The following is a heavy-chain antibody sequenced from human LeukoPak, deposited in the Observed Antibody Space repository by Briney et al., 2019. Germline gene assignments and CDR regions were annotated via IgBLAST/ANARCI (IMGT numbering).Heavy chain of an antibody. D-gene: IGHD4-11*01. CDR1: GGSISSYY. V-gene: IGHV4-4*07. CDR3: ASETVTTPFDY. J-gene: IGHJ4*02. CDR2: IYTSGST. Sequence: PSETLSLTCTVNGGSISSYYWSWIRQPAGKGLEWIGRIYTSGSTNYNPSLKSRVTISVDKSKNPSSLKLSSVTAADTAVYFCASETVTTPFDYWGQGTLVTVSS.